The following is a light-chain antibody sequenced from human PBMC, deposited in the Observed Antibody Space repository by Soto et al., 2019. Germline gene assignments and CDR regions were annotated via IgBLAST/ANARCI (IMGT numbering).Light chain of an antibody. CDR2: GAS. CDR1: QSVSSSY. J-gene: IGKJ5*01. Sequence: IVLTQSPGTLSLSPGERATLSCRASQSVSSSYLAWYQQKPGQAPRLLIYGASSRATGIPDRFSGSGFGTDFTLTISKVEPEDLAVYYCQQYGTPRSVTFGQGTRLEIK. CDR3: QQYGTPRSVT. V-gene: IGKV3-20*01.